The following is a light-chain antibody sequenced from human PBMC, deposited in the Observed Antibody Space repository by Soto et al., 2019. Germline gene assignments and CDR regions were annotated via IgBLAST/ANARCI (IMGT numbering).Light chain of an antibody. J-gene: IGLJ3*02. CDR3: SSYTSSTTWV. Sequence: QSALTQPASVSGSPGQSITISCTGTSSDVGGYNYVSWYQQHPGKAPKVIISKVSNRPSGVSTRFSGSKSGNTASLTISGLQTEDEAYYYCSSYTSSTTWVFGGGTQLTVL. CDR2: KVS. V-gene: IGLV2-14*01. CDR1: SSDVGGYNY.